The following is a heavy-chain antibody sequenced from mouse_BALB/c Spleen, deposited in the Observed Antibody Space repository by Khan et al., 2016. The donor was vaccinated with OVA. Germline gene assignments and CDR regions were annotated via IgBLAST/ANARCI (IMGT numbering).Heavy chain of an antibody. Sequence: QIQLVQSGPELKKPGETVKISCKASGYTFTNYGMNWVKQAPGKGLKWMGWINTYTGEPTYADDFKGRFAFSLETSASTAYLQINNLQNADTATYFCSSGGYWYFDVWGAGTTVTVSS. CDR2: INTYTGEP. D-gene: IGHD1-1*02. CDR3: SSGGYWYFDV. CDR1: GYTFTNYG. J-gene: IGHJ1*01. V-gene: IGHV9-3-1*01.